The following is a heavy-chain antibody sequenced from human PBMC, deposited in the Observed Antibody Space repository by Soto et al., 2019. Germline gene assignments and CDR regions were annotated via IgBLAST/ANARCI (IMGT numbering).Heavy chain of an antibody. V-gene: IGHV3-23*01. Sequence: GWSLRLSCRASVFTFKNYAMTWVRKCPGKGLQWVSLMTGGGTTDYADSAKGRFIISRDNSKNTLSLQMHNLRADDTALYYCAKLKGGLGRFYGLDAWGQGTMVTVS. J-gene: IGHJ6*02. CDR3: AKLKGGLGRFYGLDA. CDR2: MTGGGTT. D-gene: IGHD3-3*01. CDR1: VFTFKNYA.